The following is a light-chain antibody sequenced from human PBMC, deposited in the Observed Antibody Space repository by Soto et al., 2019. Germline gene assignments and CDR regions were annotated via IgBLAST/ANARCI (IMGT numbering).Light chain of an antibody. J-gene: IGKJ1*01. CDR2: DVS. Sequence: DIQMTQSPSSLSASVGDRVTITCRASQSISSWLAWYQQMPGKAPKLLIYDVSSLGSGVPSRFSGSGSGTEFTLTISSLQPDDSATYYCQQYNTFWTFGQGTKVDIK. CDR3: QQYNTFWT. V-gene: IGKV1-5*01. CDR1: QSISSW.